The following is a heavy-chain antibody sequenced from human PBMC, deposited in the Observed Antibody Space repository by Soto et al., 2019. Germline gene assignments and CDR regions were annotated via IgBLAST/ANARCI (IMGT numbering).Heavy chain of an antibody. CDR2: IKPKSHGGTT. CDR3: TGADIDGDLDY. V-gene: IGHV3-15*01. J-gene: IGHJ4*02. D-gene: IGHD5-12*01. Sequence: EVQLVESGGGVVKPGESLRLSCAASGFTFSYAWMNWVRQAPGKGLEWVVRIKPKSHGGTTDYAAPVKGRFTLSRDDSNSTLHPQMNSLKTDAAAIYYCTGADIDGDLDYWGQGTLVTVSS. CDR1: GFTFSYAW.